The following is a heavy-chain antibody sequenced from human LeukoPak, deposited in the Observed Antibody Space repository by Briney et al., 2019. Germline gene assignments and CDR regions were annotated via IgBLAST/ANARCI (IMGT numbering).Heavy chain of an antibody. J-gene: IGHJ4*02. V-gene: IGHV3-30*18. CDR2: ISYDGSNK. CDR3: AKDSAFDY. CDR1: GFTFSSYG. Sequence: GRSLRLSCAASGFTFSSYGMHWVRQAPGKGLEWVAVISYDGSNKYYADSVKGRFTISRDNSKNTLYLQMNSLRAEDTAVYYCAKDSAFDYWDQGTLVTVSS.